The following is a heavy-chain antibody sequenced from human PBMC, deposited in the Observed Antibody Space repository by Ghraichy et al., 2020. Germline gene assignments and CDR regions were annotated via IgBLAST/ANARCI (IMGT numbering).Heavy chain of an antibody. CDR2: IYYSGST. V-gene: IGHV4-59*01. CDR3: ARDAPPYYYGSGSYHDY. Sequence: SETLSLTCTVSGGSISSYYWSWIRQPPGKGLEWIGYIYYSGSTNYNPSLKSRVTISVDTSKTQFSLKLSSVTAADTAVYYCARDAPPYYYGSGSYHDYWGQGTVGTV. J-gene: IGHJ4*02. CDR1: GGSISSYY. D-gene: IGHD3-10*01.